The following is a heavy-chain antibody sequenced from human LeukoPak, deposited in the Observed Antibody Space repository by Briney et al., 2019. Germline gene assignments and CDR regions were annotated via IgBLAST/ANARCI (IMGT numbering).Heavy chain of an antibody. V-gene: IGHV3-30*14. Sequence: PGGSLRLSCAASGFTFSSYAMHWVRQAPGKGLEWVAVISYDGSNKYYADSVKGRFTISRDNSKNTLYLQMNSLRAEDTAVYYCARDLSALSDSYGYGDYWGQGTLVTVSS. CDR2: ISYDGSNK. J-gene: IGHJ4*02. D-gene: IGHD5-18*01. CDR3: ARDLSALSDSYGYGDY. CDR1: GFTFSSYA.